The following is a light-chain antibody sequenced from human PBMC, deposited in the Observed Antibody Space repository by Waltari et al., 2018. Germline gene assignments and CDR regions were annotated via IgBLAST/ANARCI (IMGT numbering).Light chain of an antibody. CDR2: GHN. J-gene: IGLJ2*01. CDR3: QSYDNRLSGVI. V-gene: IGLV1-40*01. CDR1: SSHTGATYV. Sequence: QSVLTPPPSVSGAPGQRLTIDCAEISSHTGATYVVHCYQQLPGPAPNLLIYGHNNRPSGVPDRFSGSKSGTSASLAITGLQAEDEADYYGQSYDNRLSGVIFGGGTRLTVL.